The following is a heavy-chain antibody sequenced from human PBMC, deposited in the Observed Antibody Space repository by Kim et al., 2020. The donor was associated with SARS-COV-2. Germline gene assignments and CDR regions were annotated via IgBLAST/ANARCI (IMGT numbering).Heavy chain of an antibody. V-gene: IGHV1-69*01. Sequence: GRVTITADESTSTAYMELSSLRSEDTAVYYCARTLPDYDILAGYPTYFDYWGQGTLVTVSS. J-gene: IGHJ4*02. CDR3: ARTLPDYDILAGYPTYFDY. D-gene: IGHD3-9*01.